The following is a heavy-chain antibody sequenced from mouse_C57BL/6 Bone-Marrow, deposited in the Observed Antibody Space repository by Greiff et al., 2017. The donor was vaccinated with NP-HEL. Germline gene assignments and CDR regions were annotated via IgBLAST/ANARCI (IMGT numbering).Heavy chain of an antibody. J-gene: IGHJ4*01. CDR2: ISGGGGNT. Sequence: EVMLVESGGGLVKPGGSLKLSCAASGFTFSSYTMSWVRQTPEKRLEWVATISGGGGNTYYPDSVKGRFTISRDNAKNTLYLQMSSLRSEDTALYYCARHDGYSGNYAMDYWGQGTSVTVSS. CDR3: ARHDGYSGNYAMDY. CDR1: GFTFSSYT. V-gene: IGHV5-9*01. D-gene: IGHD2-3*01.